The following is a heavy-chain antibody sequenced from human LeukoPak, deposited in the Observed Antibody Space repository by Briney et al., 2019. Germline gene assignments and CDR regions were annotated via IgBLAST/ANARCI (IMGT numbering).Heavy chain of an antibody. CDR2: ISGNSGGK. V-gene: IGHV3-23*01. CDR1: GFTFSSYA. D-gene: IGHD3-3*01. CDR3: AKEKYFDFWGAIDY. J-gene: IGHJ4*02. Sequence: PGGYLRLSCAASGFTFSSYAMSWVRQAPGKGLEWVSAISGNSGGKYYADSFEGRFTISRDNSKSTLYLQMSSLRAEDSAVYYCAKEKYFDFWGAIDYWGQGTLVTVSS.